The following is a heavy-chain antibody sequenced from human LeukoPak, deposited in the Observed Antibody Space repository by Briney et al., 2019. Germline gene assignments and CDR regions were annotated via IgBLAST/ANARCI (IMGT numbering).Heavy chain of an antibody. Sequence: GGSLRLSCAASGLTFTKAWMTWVRQAPGEGLQWVGRIKSNTYGGTTDYAAPVKGRFTISRDDSKNTLYLQMDSLKTEDTAVYYRTTNPYDRSGYHIWGQGTMVTVSS. CDR3: TTNPYDRSGYHI. V-gene: IGHV3-15*01. CDR1: GLTFTKAW. J-gene: IGHJ3*02. CDR2: IKSNTYGGTT. D-gene: IGHD3-22*01.